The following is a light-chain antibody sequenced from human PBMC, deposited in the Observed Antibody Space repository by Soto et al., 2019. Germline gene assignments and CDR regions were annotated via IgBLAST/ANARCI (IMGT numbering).Light chain of an antibody. J-gene: IGLJ1*01. CDR2: DVS. CDR3: GSYTSSSTYV. CDR1: SSDVGCYNY. V-gene: IGLV2-14*03. Sequence: QSVLAQPASVSGSPGQSITISCPGTSSDVGCYNYVSWYQQHPGKAPKLTIYDVSSRPSGVSSRFSGSKSGNTASLTISGLQAEDEADYYCGSYTSSSTYVFGTGTKVTVL.